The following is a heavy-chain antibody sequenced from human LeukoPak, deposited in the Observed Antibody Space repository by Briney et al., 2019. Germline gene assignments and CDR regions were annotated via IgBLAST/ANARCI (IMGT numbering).Heavy chain of an antibody. J-gene: IGHJ6*02. CDR2: ISAYNGNT. V-gene: IGHV1-18*01. D-gene: IGHD5-18*01. Sequence: ASVKVSCKASGYTFTSYGISWVRQAPGQGLGWMGWISAYNGNTNYAQKLQGRVTMTTDTSTSTAYMELRSLRSDDTAVYYCARGGDTAMGRYYYYGMDVWGQGTTVTVSS. CDR3: ARGGDTAMGRYYYYGMDV. CDR1: GYTFTSYG.